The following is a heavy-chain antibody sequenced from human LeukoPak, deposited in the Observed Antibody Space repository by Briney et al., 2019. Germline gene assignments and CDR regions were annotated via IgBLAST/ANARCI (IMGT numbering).Heavy chain of an antibody. CDR3: ARDGDTEDYWYFDL. CDR1: GYAFTNYY. Sequence: GASVKVSCKASGYAFTNYYMHWVRQAPGQGLEWMGWINPNSGGTNYAQKFQGRVTMTRDTSISTAYMELSRLRSDDTAVYYCARDGDTEDYWYFDLWGRGTLVTVSS. D-gene: IGHD2-15*01. CDR2: INPNSGGT. V-gene: IGHV1-2*02. J-gene: IGHJ2*01.